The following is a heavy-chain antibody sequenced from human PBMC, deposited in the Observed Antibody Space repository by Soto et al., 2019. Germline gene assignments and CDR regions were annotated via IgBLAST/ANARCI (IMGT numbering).Heavy chain of an antibody. CDR2: ISGSGGST. Sequence: PGGSLRLSCAASGFTFSSYAMSWVRQAQGKGLEWVSAISGSGGSTYYADSVKGRFTISRDNSKNTLYLQMNSLRAEDTAVYYCAKDNDGWELLGFDYWGQGTLVTVSS. D-gene: IGHD1-26*01. CDR1: GFTFSSYA. CDR3: AKDNDGWELLGFDY. J-gene: IGHJ4*02. V-gene: IGHV3-23*01.